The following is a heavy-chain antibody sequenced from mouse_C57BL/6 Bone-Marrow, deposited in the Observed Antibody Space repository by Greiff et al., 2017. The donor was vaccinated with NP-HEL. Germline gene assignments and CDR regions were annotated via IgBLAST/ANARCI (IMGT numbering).Heavy chain of an antibody. CDR1: GFTFTDYY. V-gene: IGHV7-3*01. CDR3: ASGSLWDAMDY. Sequence: EVKVVESGGGLVQPGGSLSLSCAASGFTFTDYYMSWVRQPPGKALEWLGFIRNKANGYTTEYSASVKGRFTISRDNSQSILYLQMNALRAEDSATYDCASGSLWDAMDYWGQGTSVTVSS. CDR2: IRNKANGYTT. J-gene: IGHJ4*01.